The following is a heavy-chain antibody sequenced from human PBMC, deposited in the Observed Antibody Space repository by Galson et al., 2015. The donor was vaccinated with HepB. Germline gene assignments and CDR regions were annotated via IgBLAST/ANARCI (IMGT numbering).Heavy chain of an antibody. CDR3: ARSMVRVPTTGMDV. CDR2: ISYDGSDK. CDR1: GFTLSSYA. V-gene: IGHV3-30-3*01. J-gene: IGHJ6*02. Sequence: SLRLPCAASGFTLSSYAMHWVRQAPGKGLEWVAVISYDGSDKYYADSVKGRFTISRDNSKNTLYLQMNSLRAEDTAVYYCARSMVRVPTTGMDVWGQGTTVTVSS. D-gene: IGHD3-10*01.